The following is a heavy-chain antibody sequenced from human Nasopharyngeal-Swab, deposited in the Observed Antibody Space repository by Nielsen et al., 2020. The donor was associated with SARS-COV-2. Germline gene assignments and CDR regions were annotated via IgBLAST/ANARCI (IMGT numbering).Heavy chain of an antibody. J-gene: IGHJ4*02. CDR2: IYPGDSDT. Sequence: NVSCKASRYSFTSYWIVWLGQLPAKGPESMGIIYPGDSDTRYSPTFQGQVTISADKSISTAYLQWRSLTASDSAMYFCARDSEYSSSLGYWGQGTLVTVSS. D-gene: IGHD6-13*01. CDR3: ARDSEYSSSLGY. V-gene: IGHV5-51*01. CDR1: RYSFTSYW.